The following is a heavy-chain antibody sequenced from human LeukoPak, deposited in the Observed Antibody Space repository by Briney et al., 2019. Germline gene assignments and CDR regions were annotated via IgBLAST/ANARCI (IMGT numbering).Heavy chain of an antibody. CDR2: ISGTGAHT. D-gene: IGHD6-13*01. CDR1: GITFETYA. V-gene: IGHV3-23*01. CDR3: AKDIHVAAAVPAPY. J-gene: IGHJ4*02. Sequence: GGSLRLSCEVSGITFETYAMNWVRQAPGKGLEWVAGISGTGAHTYYADSVKGRFTVSRDNSRDILYLLLKSLRAEDTAVYFCAKDIHVAAAVPAPYWGQGTLVTVSS.